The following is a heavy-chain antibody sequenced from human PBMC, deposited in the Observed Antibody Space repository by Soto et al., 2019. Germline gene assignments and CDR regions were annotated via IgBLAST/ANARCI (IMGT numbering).Heavy chain of an antibody. J-gene: IGHJ5*02. CDR3: AHRSCRGVGWYDP. CDR2: IYWDDAK. CDR1: GFSLSTSGVG. Sequence: QITLKESGPTLVKPTQTLTLTCTFSGFSLSTSGVGVGWIRQPPGKALEWLALIYWDDAKRYSQSLKSRLTITKDTSKSRVVLTMTTIDPVGTATYYCAHRSCRGVGWYDPWGGGSLVTVSS. D-gene: IGHD1-26*01. V-gene: IGHV2-5*02.